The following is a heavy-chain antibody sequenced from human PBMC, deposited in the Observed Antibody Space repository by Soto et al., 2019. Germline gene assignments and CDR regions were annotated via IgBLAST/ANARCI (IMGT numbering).Heavy chain of an antibody. CDR2: ISGSGGST. J-gene: IGHJ6*03. D-gene: IGHD3-3*01. V-gene: IGHV3-23*01. CDR1: GFTFSSYA. CDR3: AKGLIFGGDYYYYMDV. Sequence: GGSLRLSCAASGFTFSSYAMSWVRQAPGKGLEWVSAISGSGGSTYYGDSVKGRFTISRDNSKNTLYLQMNSLRAEDTAVYYCAKGLIFGGDYYYYMDVWGKGTTVTVSS.